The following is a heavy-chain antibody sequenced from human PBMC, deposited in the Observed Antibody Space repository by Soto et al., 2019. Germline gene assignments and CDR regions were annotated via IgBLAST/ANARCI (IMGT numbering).Heavy chain of an antibody. CDR1: GFTFSSYA. Sequence: EVQLLESGGGLVQPGGSLRLSCAASGFTFSSYAMNWVRQAPGKGLEWVSTISGSGGSPYSADSVKGRFTISRDNSKNTLYLQMNSLRAKDTAIYYCAKGGTSGWYYFDYWGQGTLVTVSS. CDR3: AKGGTSGWYYFDY. J-gene: IGHJ4*02. D-gene: IGHD6-19*01. V-gene: IGHV3-23*01. CDR2: ISGSGGSP.